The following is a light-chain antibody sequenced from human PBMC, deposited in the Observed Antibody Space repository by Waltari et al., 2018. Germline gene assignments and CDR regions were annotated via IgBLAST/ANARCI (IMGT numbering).Light chain of an antibody. CDR3: SSYTSSNTLVV. V-gene: IGLV2-14*03. J-gene: IGLJ2*01. Sequence: QSALTQPASVSGSPGQSTTLSCTGTISDVGSYNYVPRYQQHTGKAPQLMIYDVSNRPSGVSNRFSGSKSGNTASLTISGLQAEDESDYYCSSYTSSNTLVVFGGGTKLTVL. CDR1: ISDVGSYNY. CDR2: DVS.